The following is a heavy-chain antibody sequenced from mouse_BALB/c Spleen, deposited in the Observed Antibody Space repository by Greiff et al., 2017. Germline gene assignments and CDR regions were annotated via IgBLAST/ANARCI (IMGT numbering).Heavy chain of an antibody. CDR1: GFTFSSYA. V-gene: IGHV5-6-5*01. CDR2: ISSGGST. J-gene: IGHJ3*01. Sequence: EVQGVESGGGLVKPGGSLKLSCAASGFTFSSYAMSWVRQTPEKRLEWVASISSGGSTYYPDSVKGRFTISRDNARNILYLQMSSLRSEDTAMYYCAREALGEGFAYWGQGTLVTVSA. D-gene: IGHD2-10*02. CDR3: AREALGEGFAY.